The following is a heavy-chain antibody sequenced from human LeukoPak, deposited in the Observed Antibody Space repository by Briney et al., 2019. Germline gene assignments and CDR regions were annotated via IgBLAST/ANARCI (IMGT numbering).Heavy chain of an antibody. Sequence: PSETLSLTCTVSGGSISSSSYYWGWTRQPPGKGLEGIGTINYSGNSYYNPSLKSRVTISIDTSNNQFSLKMNAMAAADTAVYYCARLTHDGSGSYPDNWGQGTLVTVSS. CDR3: ARLTHDGSGSYPDN. CDR1: GGSISSSSYY. J-gene: IGHJ4*02. D-gene: IGHD3-10*01. V-gene: IGHV4-39*01. CDR2: INYSGNS.